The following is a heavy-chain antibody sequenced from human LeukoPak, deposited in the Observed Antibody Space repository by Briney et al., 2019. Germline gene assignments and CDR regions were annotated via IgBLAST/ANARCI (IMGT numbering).Heavy chain of an antibody. CDR1: GFTFSSYA. Sequence: PGGSLRLSCAASGFTFSSYAMHWVRQAPGKGLEWVAYIEKDGTEKYYVDSVKGRFTISRDNAKNSLYLQMNSLRAEDTAVYYCARDAVSGSYADYWGQGTLVTVSS. J-gene: IGHJ4*02. V-gene: IGHV3-7*01. CDR2: IEKDGTEK. CDR3: ARDAVSGSYADY. D-gene: IGHD1-26*01.